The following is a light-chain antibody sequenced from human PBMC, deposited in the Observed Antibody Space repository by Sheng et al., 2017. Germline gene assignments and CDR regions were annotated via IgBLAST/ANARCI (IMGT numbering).Light chain of an antibody. CDR2: DVS. V-gene: IGLV2-14*03. CDR1: SSDVGGSKY. CDR3: SSYTFTTHVV. Sequence: QSALTQPASVSGSPGQSITISCTGTSSDVGGSKYVTWYQHHPGKAPKVMIYDVSNRPSGVSNRFSGSKSGNTASLTISGLQTEDEADYYCSSYTFTTHVVFGGGTKLTVL. J-gene: IGLJ2*01.